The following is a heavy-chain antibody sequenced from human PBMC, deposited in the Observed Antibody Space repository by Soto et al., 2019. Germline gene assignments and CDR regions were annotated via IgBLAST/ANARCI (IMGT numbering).Heavy chain of an antibody. V-gene: IGHV4-31*03. CDR1: GGSISSGGYY. CDR3: ARDSPMVRGVIIPGMDV. Sequence: QVQLQESGPGLVKPSQTLSLTCTVSGGSISSGGYYWSWIRQHPGKGLEWIGYIYYSGSTYYNPSLKSRVTISVDTSKNQFSLKLSSVTVADTAVYYCARDSPMVRGVIIPGMDVWGQGTTVTVSS. D-gene: IGHD3-10*01. CDR2: IYYSGST. J-gene: IGHJ6*02.